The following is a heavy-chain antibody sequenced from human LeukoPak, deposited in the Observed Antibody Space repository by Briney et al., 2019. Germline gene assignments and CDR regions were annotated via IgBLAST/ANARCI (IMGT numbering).Heavy chain of an antibody. D-gene: IGHD5-12*01. CDR2: IYSGGST. J-gene: IGHJ6*02. V-gene: IGHV3-53*04. CDR3: ARDTPGYSGSLGPYYGMDV. Sequence: GGSLRLSCAASGFTVSSNYMSWVRQAPGKGLEWVSVIYSGGSTYYADSVKGRFTISRHNSKNTLYLQMNSLSAEDTAVYYCARDTPGYSGSLGPYYGMDVWGQGTTVTVSS. CDR1: GFTVSSNY.